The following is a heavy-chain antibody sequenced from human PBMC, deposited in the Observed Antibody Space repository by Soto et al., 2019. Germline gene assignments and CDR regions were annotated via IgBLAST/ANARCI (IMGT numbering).Heavy chain of an antibody. CDR2: ISAGGDTT. D-gene: IGHD1-1*01. CDR3: SLQNLHRYYAMDV. Sequence: GGSLRPACAASGFAFSNHAMRGFSQAPGKGREGATGISAGGDTTSYAASVRGRFPISRDNSRNTLYLQMNSLRAEDTALYYWSLQNLHRYYAMDVWGQGPTVTVSS. CDR1: GFAFSNHA. V-gene: IGHV3-23*01. J-gene: IGHJ6*02.